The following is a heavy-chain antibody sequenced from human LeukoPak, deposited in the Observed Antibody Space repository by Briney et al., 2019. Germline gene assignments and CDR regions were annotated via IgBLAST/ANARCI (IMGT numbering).Heavy chain of an antibody. CDR2: IYYSGST. V-gene: IGHV4-59*01. J-gene: IGHJ5*02. Sequence: SETLSLTCTVSGGSISSDYWSWIRQPPGKGLEWIGYIYYSGSTNYNPSLESRVTISVDTSKNQFSLKLSSVTAADTAVYYCARLASLSTIAHRGRTWVDPWGQGTLVTVSS. D-gene: IGHD4/OR15-4a*01. CDR3: ARLASLSTIAHRGRTWVDP. CDR1: GGSISSDY.